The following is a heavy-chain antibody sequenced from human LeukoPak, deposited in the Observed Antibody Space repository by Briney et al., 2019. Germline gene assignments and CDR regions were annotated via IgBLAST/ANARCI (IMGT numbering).Heavy chain of an antibody. D-gene: IGHD3-3*01. Sequence: SETLSLTCTVSGGTISSYYWIWLRQPPGKGLEWIGYIYYSGSTNYNPSLKSRVTISVDTSKNQFSLKLSSVTAADTAVYYGARTSGDTIFGDIDYWGQGTLVTVSS. J-gene: IGHJ4*02. CDR2: IYYSGST. V-gene: IGHV4-59*01. CDR1: GGTISSYY. CDR3: ARTSGDTIFGDIDY.